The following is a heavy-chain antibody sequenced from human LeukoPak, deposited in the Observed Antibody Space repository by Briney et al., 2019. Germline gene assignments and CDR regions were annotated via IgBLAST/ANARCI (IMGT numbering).Heavy chain of an antibody. CDR3: ARGRFTYDSSVGDYFDY. D-gene: IGHD3-22*01. CDR1: GYTFTGYY. CDR2: INPNSGGT. Sequence: ASVKVSCKASGYTFTGYYMHWVRQAPGQGLEWMGWINPNSGGTNYAQKFQGRVTMTRDTSISTAYMELSRLRSDDTAVYYCARGRFTYDSSVGDYFDYWGQGTLVTVSS. V-gene: IGHV1-2*02. J-gene: IGHJ4*02.